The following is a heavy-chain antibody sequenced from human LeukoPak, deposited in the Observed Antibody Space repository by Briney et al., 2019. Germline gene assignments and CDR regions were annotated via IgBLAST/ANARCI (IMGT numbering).Heavy chain of an antibody. V-gene: IGHV1-2*02. J-gene: IGHJ4*02. CDR1: GYTFTGYY. D-gene: IGHD2-21*01. Sequence: GASVKVSCKASGYTFTGYYMHWVRQGPGQGLEWMGWINPNSGGTNYAQKFQGRVTMTRDTSISTAYMELSRLRSDDTAVYYCARDADGGDSVTDWGQGTLVTVSS. CDR3: ARDADGGDSVTD. CDR2: INPNSGGT.